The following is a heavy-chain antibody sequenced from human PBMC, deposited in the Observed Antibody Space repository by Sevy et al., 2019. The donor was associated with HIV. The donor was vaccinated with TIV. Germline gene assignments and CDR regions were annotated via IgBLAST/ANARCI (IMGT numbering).Heavy chain of an antibody. CDR3: ARDAWEGSYSSGHNWFDP. J-gene: IGHJ5*02. D-gene: IGHD3-22*01. V-gene: IGHV3-11*06. CDR1: GFTFSDYY. CDR2: ISGLTNYI. Sequence: GGSLRLSCAASGFTFSDYYMSWIRQAPGKGLEWVSYISGLTNYINYADSVKGRFTISRDNAKNSLYLQMKSLRVEDTAVSYCARDAWEGSYSSGHNWFDPWGQGTLVTVSS.